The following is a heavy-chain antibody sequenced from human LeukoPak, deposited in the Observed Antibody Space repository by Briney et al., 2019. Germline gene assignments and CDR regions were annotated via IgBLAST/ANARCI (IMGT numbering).Heavy chain of an antibody. CDR1: GFTFDDYG. Sequence: GGSLRLSCAASGFTFDDYGMSWVRQVPGKGLEWVSTINYNDDRTYYVDSVKGRFTISRGNGEHSLSLQMNSLRAEDTALYYCARGGIMITFGGVIDHNHFDYWGQGTLVTVSS. CDR2: INYNDDRT. D-gene: IGHD3-16*02. V-gene: IGHV3-20*04. CDR3: ARGGIMITFGGVIDHNHFDY. J-gene: IGHJ4*02.